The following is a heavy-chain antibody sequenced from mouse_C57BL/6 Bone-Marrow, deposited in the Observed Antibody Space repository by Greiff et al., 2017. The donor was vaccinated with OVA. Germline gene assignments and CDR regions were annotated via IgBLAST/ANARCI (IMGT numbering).Heavy chain of an antibody. V-gene: IGHV5-6*01. Sequence: EVKLQESGGDLVKPGGSLKLSCAASGFTFSSYGMSWVRQTPDKRLEWVATISSGGSYTYYPDSVKGRFTISRDNAKNTLYLQMSSLKSEDTAMYDCARQRGLRFFDYWGQGTTLPVPS. CDR2: ISSGGSYT. J-gene: IGHJ2*01. CDR1: GFTFSSYG. D-gene: IGHD2-12*01. CDR3: ARQRGLRFFDY.